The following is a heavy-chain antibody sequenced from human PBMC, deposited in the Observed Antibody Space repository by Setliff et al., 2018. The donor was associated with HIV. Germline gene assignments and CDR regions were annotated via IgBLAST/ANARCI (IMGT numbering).Heavy chain of an antibody. V-gene: IGHV1-18*01. J-gene: IGHJ4*02. CDR3: ARVDGYNNYDSGGLDY. CDR1: GYTFSTYG. Sequence: ASVMVSCKASGYTFSTYGISWVRQAPGQGLEWMGWISVYNDNTNYAQKFQGRVTMTTDTSTNTAYMELRSLRSDDTAVYHCARVDGYNNYDSGGLDYWGQGTLVTVSS. CDR2: ISVYNDNT. D-gene: IGHD3-16*01.